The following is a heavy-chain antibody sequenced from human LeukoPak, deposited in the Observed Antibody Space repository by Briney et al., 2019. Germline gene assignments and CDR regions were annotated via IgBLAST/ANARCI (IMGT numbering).Heavy chain of an antibody. V-gene: IGHV1-2*02. CDR3: ARGKGRIDYYYYYYMDV. CDR1: GYTFTGYY. CDR2: INPNSGGT. J-gene: IGHJ6*03. Sequence: GASVKVSCKASGYTFTGYYMHWVRQAPGQGLEWMGWINPNSGGTNYAQKFQGRVTMTRDTSISTAYMELSRLRSDDTAVYYCARGKGRIDYYYYYYMDVWGKGTTVTVSS.